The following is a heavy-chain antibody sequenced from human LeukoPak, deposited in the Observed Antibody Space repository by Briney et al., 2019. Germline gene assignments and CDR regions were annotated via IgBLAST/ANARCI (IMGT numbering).Heavy chain of an antibody. D-gene: IGHD6-25*01. J-gene: IGHJ4*02. Sequence: GGSLRLSCAASGFTFSNYWMHWVRQAPGKGLVWVSRINSDGSSTSYADSVKGRFTISRDNAKNTLYLQMNSLRDEDTAVYYCATGLYSSGWYFDYWGQGTLVTVSS. V-gene: IGHV3-74*01. CDR1: GFTFSNYW. CDR3: ATGLYSSGWYFDY. CDR2: INSDGSST.